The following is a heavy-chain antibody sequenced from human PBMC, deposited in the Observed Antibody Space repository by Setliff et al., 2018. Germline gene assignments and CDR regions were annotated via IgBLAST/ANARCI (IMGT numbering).Heavy chain of an antibody. D-gene: IGHD3-22*01. CDR3: ATNPRKGRSGGYYYDDPYYYYMDV. CDR1: GFTFSAHG. J-gene: IGHJ6*03. Sequence: GGSLRLSCEVSGFTFSAHGMHWVRQAPGKGPEWVAVIWFDGRKTQYGDSVKGRFTVSRDNSKNSLYLQVNSLRAEDTAVYYCATNPRKGRSGGYYYDDPYYYYMDVWGKGTTVTVSS. CDR2: IWFDGRKT. V-gene: IGHV3-33*01.